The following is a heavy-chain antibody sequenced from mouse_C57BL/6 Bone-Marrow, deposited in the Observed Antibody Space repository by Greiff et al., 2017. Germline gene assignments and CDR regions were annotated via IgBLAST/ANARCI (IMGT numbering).Heavy chain of an antibody. CDR2: LWTGGGT. V-gene: IGHV2-9-1*01. CDR1: GFSLTSYA. J-gene: IGHJ2*01. CDR3: ARGGTVVATFYFDY. D-gene: IGHD1-1*01. Sequence: VQLVESGPGLVAPSQSLSITCTVSGFSLTSYAISWVRQPPGKGLEWLGVLWTGGGTNYNSALKSRLSISKDNSKSQVFLKMNSLQTDDTARYYFARGGTVVATFYFDYWGQGTTLTGSS.